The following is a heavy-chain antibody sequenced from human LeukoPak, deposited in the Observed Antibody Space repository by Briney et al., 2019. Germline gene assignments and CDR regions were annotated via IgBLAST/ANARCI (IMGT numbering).Heavy chain of an antibody. CDR1: GHIFTSYD. J-gene: IGHJ4*02. D-gene: IGHD4-17*01. Sequence: ASVKVSCKAAGHIFTSYDIRRVRQAPGQGLEWMGWISAYNGNTNYAQKLQGRVTMTTDTSTSTAYMELRSLRSDDTAVYYCASLYGQFDYWGQGTLVTVSS. CDR3: ASLYGQFDY. CDR2: ISAYNGNT. V-gene: IGHV1-18*01.